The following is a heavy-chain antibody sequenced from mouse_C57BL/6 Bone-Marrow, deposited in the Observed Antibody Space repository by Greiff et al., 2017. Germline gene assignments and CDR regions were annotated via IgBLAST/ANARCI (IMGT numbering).Heavy chain of an antibody. CDR3: ARWGVVPYFDV. Sequence: QVQLKQPGAELVKPGASVKLSCKASGYTFTSYWMHWVKQRPGQGLEWIGMIHPNSGSTNYNEKFKSKATLTVDKSSSTADMQLSSLTSEDSAVYYCARWGVVPYFDVWGTGTTVTVSS. CDR2: IHPNSGST. V-gene: IGHV1-64*01. CDR1: GYTFTSYW. J-gene: IGHJ1*03. D-gene: IGHD1-1*01.